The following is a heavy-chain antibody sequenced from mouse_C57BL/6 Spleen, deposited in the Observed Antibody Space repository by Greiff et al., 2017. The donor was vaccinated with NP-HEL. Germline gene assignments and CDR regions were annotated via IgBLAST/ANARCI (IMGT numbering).Heavy chain of an antibody. V-gene: IGHV1-74*01. J-gene: IGHJ2*01. Sequence: VQLQQPGAELVKPGASVKVSCKASGYTFTSYWMHWVKQRPGQGLEWIGRIHPSDSDTNYNQKFKGKATLTVDKSSSTAYMQLSSLTSEDAAVDYCAIGGLSPYFDDWGQGTTLTVSA. CDR1: GYTFTSYW. CDR2: IHPSDSDT. CDR3: AIGGLSPYFDD.